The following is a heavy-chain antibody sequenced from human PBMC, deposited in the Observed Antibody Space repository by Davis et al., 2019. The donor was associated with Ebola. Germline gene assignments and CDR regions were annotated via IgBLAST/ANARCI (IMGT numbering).Heavy chain of an antibody. CDR2: INHSGST. CDR1: GGSITNYY. J-gene: IGHJ4*02. D-gene: IGHD3-16*02. V-gene: IGHV4-34*01. CDR3: ARDLRRSSYTSVDY. Sequence: MPSETLSLTCTVSGGSITNYYWSWIRQPPGKGLEWIGEINHSGSTNYNPSLKSRVTISVDTSKNQFSLKLSSVTAADTAVYYCARDLRRSSYTSVDYWGQGTLVTVSS.